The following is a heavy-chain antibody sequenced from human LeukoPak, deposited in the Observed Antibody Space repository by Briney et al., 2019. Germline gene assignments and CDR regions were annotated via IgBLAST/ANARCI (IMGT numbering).Heavy chain of an antibody. D-gene: IGHD1-7*01. V-gene: IGHV1-24*01. CDR2: FDPEDGET. Sequence: ASVKVSCKVSGYALTELSMHWVRQAPGKGLEWMGGFDPEDGETIYAQKFQGRVTMTEDTSTDTAYMELSSLRSEDTAVYYCATGFRITGTTCAYWGQGTLVTVSS. CDR1: GYALTELS. J-gene: IGHJ4*02. CDR3: ATGFRITGTTCAY.